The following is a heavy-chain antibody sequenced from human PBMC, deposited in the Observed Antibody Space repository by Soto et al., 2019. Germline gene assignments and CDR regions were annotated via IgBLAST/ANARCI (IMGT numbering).Heavy chain of an antibody. CDR1: GFTFSSYA. CDR3: AKDYSITMIVVAITRFDY. Sequence: GGSLRLSCAASGFTFSSYAMSWVRQAPGKGLEWVSAISGSGGSTYYADSVKGRFTISRDNSKNTLYLQMNSLRAEDTAVYYCAKDYSITMIVVAITRFDYWGQGTLVTVPQ. J-gene: IGHJ4*02. V-gene: IGHV3-23*01. D-gene: IGHD3-22*01. CDR2: ISGSGGST.